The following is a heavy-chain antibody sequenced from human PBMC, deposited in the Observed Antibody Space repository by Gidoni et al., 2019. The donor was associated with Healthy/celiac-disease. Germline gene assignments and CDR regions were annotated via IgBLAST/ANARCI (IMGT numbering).Heavy chain of an antibody. CDR1: GYSISSGYY. D-gene: IGHD3-16*01. V-gene: IGHV4-38-2*01. CDR2: IYHSGST. J-gene: IGHJ6*02. Sequence: QVQLQESGPGLVKPSETLSLTCAVSGYSISSGYYWGWIRQPPGKGLEWIGSIYHSGSTYYNPSLKSRVTISVDTSKNQFSLKLSSVTAADTAVYYCATAIGGVSYYYYGMDVWGQGTTVTVSS. CDR3: ATAIGGVSYYYYGMDV.